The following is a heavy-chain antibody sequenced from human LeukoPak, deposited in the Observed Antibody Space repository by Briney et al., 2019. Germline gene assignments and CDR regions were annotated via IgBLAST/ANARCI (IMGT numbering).Heavy chain of an antibody. D-gene: IGHD6-19*01. CDR3: ARSLSIAVAGVHGY. V-gene: IGHV1-2*02. CDR2: IYPNSGGT. J-gene: IGHJ4*02. CDR1: GYTFTGYY. Sequence: ASVKVSCKASGYTFTGYYMHWVRQAPGQGLEWMAWIYPNSGGTKYAQKFRGRVTITRNTSISTAYMELSSLRSEDTAVYYCARSLSIAVAGVHGYWGQGTLVTVSS.